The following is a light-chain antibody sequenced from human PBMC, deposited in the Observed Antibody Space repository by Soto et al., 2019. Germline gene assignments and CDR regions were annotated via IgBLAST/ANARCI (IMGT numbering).Light chain of an antibody. Sequence: EIVMTQSPATPSVSPGEGATSSCRASQGIGDTLAWYQQKPGQTPRLLIHGTSNRATGIPDRFSGSGSGTDFTLTFTRLEPEDFAVYYCQQYGSSITFGQGTRLE. CDR2: GTS. V-gene: IGKV3-20*01. CDR1: QGIGDT. CDR3: QQYGSSIT. J-gene: IGKJ5*01.